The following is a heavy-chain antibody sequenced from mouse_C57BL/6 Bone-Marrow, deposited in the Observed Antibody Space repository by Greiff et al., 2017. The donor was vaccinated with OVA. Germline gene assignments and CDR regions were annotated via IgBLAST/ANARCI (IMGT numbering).Heavy chain of an antibody. CDR1: GYTFTDYY. J-gene: IGHJ2*01. CDR2: IYPGSGNN. CDR3: ARRDWGYFDY. Sequence: QVQLKESGPELVKPGASVKISCKASGYTFTDYYINWVKQRPGQGLEWIGWIYPGSGNNKYNEKFKGKATLTVDTSSSTAYMQLSSLTSEDSAVYFYARRDWGYFDYWGQGTTLTVSS. D-gene: IGHD4-1*01. V-gene: IGHV1-84*01.